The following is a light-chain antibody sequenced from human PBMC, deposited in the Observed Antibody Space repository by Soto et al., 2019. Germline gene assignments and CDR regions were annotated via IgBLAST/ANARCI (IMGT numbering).Light chain of an antibody. J-gene: IGKJ3*01. V-gene: IGKV1-27*01. CDR1: QGIDHS. Sequence: DIQMTQSPSSLSASVGDRVTITCRASQGIDHSLAWYQQQPVQVPNLLIYSAHILQSGVPSRFSGSGSGTDFTLTITSLQPEDVATDNCQEHNSGPPVAFGPGTKVDV. CDR2: SAH. CDR3: QEHNSGPPVA.